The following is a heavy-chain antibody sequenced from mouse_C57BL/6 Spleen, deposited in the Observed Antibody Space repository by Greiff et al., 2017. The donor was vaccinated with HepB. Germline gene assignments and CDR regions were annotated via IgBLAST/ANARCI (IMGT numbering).Heavy chain of an antibody. CDR2: IDPENGDT. CDR3: TTNYYYGSSSPFAY. J-gene: IGHJ3*01. D-gene: IGHD1-1*01. V-gene: IGHV14-4*01. Sequence: EVKLQESGAELVRPGASVKLSCTASGFNIKDDYMHWVKQRPEQGLEWIGWIDPENGDTEYASKFQGKATITADTSSNTAYLQLSSLTSEDTAVYYCTTNYYYGSSSPFAYWGQGTLVTVSA. CDR1: GFNIKDDY.